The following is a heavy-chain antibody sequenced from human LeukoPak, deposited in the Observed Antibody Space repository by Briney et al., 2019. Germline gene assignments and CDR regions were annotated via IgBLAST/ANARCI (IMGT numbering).Heavy chain of an antibody. V-gene: IGHV3-30*17. CDR3: ARFKVGSNATQKNAFDV. J-gene: IGHJ3*01. CDR1: GFTFSNYA. D-gene: IGHD1-26*01. CDR2: ISFDATKE. Sequence: PGGSLRLSCAASGFTFSNYAMHWVRQAPGKGLDWVAVISFDATKEYFGKSVKGRFTISRDNSKSTLFLQMHSLRVEDTALYFCARFKVGSNATQKNAFDVWGRGTVVTVSS.